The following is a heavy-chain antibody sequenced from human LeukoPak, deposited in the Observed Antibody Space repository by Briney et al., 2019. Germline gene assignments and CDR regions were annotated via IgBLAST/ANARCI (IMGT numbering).Heavy chain of an antibody. V-gene: IGHV1-69*05. CDR2: IIPSFGTA. Sequence: SVKVSCKASGGTFSSYALNWVRQAPGQGLEWMGGIIPSFGTANYAQKFQGRVTITTDESTSTAYMELSSLRSEDTAVYYCARESKGRDTSTYYFYYYMDVWGKGTPVTVSS. D-gene: IGHD5-18*01. CDR3: ARESKGRDTSTYYFYYYMDV. J-gene: IGHJ6*03. CDR1: GGTFSSYA.